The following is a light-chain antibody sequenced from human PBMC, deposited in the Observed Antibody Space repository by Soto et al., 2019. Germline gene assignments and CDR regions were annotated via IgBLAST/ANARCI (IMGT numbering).Light chain of an antibody. V-gene: IGKV3D-20*01. CDR1: QSVRNNY. Sequence: EIVLTQSPGTLSLSPGERATLSCRASQSVRNNYLAWYQQKPGLAPRLLIYDASSRATGIPDRFSGSGSGTDFTLTISRLEPEDFAVYYCQQYGSAITFGQGTRLEIK. J-gene: IGKJ5*01. CDR3: QQYGSAIT. CDR2: DAS.